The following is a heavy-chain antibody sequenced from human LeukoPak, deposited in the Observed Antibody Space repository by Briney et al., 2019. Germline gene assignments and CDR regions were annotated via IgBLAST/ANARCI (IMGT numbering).Heavy chain of an antibody. Sequence: PSETLSLTCTVSGGSFSDGYYYWNWIRQPPGKGLEWIGYIFHSGSINNNPSLKSRVTISVDTSKNQFSPKLTSVTAADTAVYYCARAPQPTSYGDYGKRYFDLWGRGTLVTVSS. J-gene: IGHJ2*01. D-gene: IGHD4-17*01. CDR1: GGSFSDGYYY. CDR3: ARAPQPTSYGDYGKRYFDL. V-gene: IGHV4-61*01. CDR2: IFHSGSI.